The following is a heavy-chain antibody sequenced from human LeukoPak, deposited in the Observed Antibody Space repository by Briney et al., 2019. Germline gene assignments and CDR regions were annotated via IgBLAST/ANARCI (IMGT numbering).Heavy chain of an antibody. CDR2: IWYDGSDK. CDR3: AEGENNWFAP. CDR1: GFTFSSYG. V-gene: IGHV3-30*02. J-gene: IGHJ5*02. Sequence: GGSLRLSCAASGFTFSSYGMHWVRQAPGKGLEWVAFIWYDGSDKYYADSVKGRFTISRDNSKNTLYVQMNSLRAEDTAVYYCAEGENNWFAPWGQGTLVTVSS.